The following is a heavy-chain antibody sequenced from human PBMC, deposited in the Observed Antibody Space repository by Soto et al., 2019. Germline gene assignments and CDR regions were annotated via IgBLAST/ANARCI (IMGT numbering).Heavy chain of an antibody. CDR3: ARDQPQYYYDSSGYFDY. Sequence: QVQLVQSGAEVKKPGASVKVSCKASGYTFTRYGISWVRQPPGQGLEWMGWISAYNGNTNYAQKLQGRVTMTTDTSTSTAYMALRSLRSDDTAVYYCARDQPQYYYDSSGYFDYWGQGTLVTVSS. D-gene: IGHD3-22*01. V-gene: IGHV1-18*01. CDR1: GYTFTRYG. CDR2: ISAYNGNT. J-gene: IGHJ4*02.